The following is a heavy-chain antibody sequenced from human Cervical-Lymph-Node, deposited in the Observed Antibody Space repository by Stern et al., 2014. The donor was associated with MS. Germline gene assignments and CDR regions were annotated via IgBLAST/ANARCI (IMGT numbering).Heavy chain of an antibody. V-gene: IGHV3-30*18. D-gene: IGHD5-24*01. CDR1: GFSFSNYG. CDR2: VANDESSR. CDR3: AKERELATMNYGMDV. J-gene: IGHJ6*02. Sequence: QVQLVESGGGVVQPGRSLRLSCAASGFSFSNYGMHWVRQTPDKGLEWVAVVANDESSRYYADSVKGRFTIFRDNPKNTLYLQMNSLRVEDAAVYYCAKERELATMNYGMDVWGQGTTVIVSS.